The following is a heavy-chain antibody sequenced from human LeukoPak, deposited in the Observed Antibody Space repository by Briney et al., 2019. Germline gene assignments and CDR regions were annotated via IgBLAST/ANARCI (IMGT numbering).Heavy chain of an antibody. Sequence: SETLSLTCTVSSGSISSYYWSWIRQPPGKGLEWIGYIYYSGSTNYNPSLKSRVTISVDTSKNQFSLKLSSVTAADTAVYYCARQETYSSSWYTGGYFDYWGQGTLVTVSS. CDR2: IYYSGST. D-gene: IGHD6-13*01. CDR3: ARQETYSSSWYTGGYFDY. CDR1: SGSISSYY. V-gene: IGHV4-59*08. J-gene: IGHJ4*02.